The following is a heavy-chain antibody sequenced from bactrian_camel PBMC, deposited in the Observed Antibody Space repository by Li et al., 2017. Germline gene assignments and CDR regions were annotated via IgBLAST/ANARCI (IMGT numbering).Heavy chain of an antibody. V-gene: IGHV3-3*01. CDR2: IFTSSDVK. D-gene: IGHD7*01. CDR3: AASRDTGVCSRLFENNF. J-gene: IGHJ4*01. CDR1: GVAYKNYY. Sequence: HVQLVESGGGSVQAGGSLRLSCAASGVAYKNYYCMAWFRQAPGKERERVARIFTSSDVKNYAEAVMGRFIISLDHAKNTLYLQMTSLKPEDTATYYCAASRDTGVCSRLFENNFWGQGTQVTVS.